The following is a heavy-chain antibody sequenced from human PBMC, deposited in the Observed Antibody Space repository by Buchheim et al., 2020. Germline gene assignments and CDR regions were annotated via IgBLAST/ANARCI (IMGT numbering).Heavy chain of an antibody. CDR3: TRDFIPRGYSGYDLQLGYYYYYGMDV. CDR1: GFTFSSYA. Sequence: EVQLVESGGGLVQPGGSLRLSCAASGFTFSSYAMHWVRQAPGKGLQYVSAISSNGGSTYYANSVKGRFTISRDNSKNTLYFQMGSLRAEDMAVYYCTRDFIPRGYSGYDLQLGYYYYYGMDVWGQGTT. CDR2: ISSNGGST. V-gene: IGHV3-64*01. D-gene: IGHD5-12*01. J-gene: IGHJ6*02.